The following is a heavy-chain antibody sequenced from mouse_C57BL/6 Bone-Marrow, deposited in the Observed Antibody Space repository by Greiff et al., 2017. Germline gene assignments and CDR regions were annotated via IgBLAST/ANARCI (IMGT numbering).Heavy chain of an antibody. D-gene: IGHD1-1*01. V-gene: IGHV1-69*01. CDR2: IDPSDSYT. CDR1: GYTFTSYW. CDR3: ARKEDMYYYGTGAMDY. Sequence: QVQLQQPGAELVMPGASVKLSCKASGYTFTSYWMHWVKQRPGQGLEWIGEIDPSDSYTNYNQKFKGKSTLTVDKSSSTAYMQLSSLTSEDSAVYYCARKEDMYYYGTGAMDYWGQGTSVTVSS. J-gene: IGHJ4*01.